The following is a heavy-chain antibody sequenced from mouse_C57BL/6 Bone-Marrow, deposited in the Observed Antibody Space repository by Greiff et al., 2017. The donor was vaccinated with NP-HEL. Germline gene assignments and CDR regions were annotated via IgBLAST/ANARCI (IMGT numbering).Heavy chain of an antibody. CDR2: INPNNGGT. Sequence: VQLQQSGPELVKPGASVKMSCKASGYTFTDYNMHWVKQSHGKSLEWIGYINPNNGGTSYNQKFKGKATLTVNKSSSTAYMELCSLTSEDSAVYYCARVGAAQATGLAMDYWGQGTSVTVSS. CDR3: ARVGAAQATGLAMDY. J-gene: IGHJ4*01. CDR1: GYTFTDYN. V-gene: IGHV1-22*01. D-gene: IGHD3-2*02.